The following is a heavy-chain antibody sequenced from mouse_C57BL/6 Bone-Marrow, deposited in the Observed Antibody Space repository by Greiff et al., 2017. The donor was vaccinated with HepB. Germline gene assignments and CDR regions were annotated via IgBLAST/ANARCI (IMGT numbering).Heavy chain of an antibody. V-gene: IGHV1-52*01. CDR2: IDPSDSET. CDR1: GYTFTSYW. J-gene: IGHJ2*01. CDR3: ARSRGYDYEGY. Sequence: VQLQQPGAELVKPGSSVKLSCKASGYTFTSYWMHWVKQRPIQGLEWIGNIDPSDSETHYNQKFKDKATLTVDKSSSTAYMQLSSLTSEDSAVYYCARSRGYDYEGYWGQGTTLTVSS. D-gene: IGHD2-4*01.